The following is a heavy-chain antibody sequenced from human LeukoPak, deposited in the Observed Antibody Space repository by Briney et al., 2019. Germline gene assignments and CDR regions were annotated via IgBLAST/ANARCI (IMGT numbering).Heavy chain of an antibody. V-gene: IGHV3-33*08. J-gene: IGHJ6*02. CDR3: ARILAGPSYYYGLDV. CDR1: GFTFSSYA. D-gene: IGHD6-19*01. Sequence: GGSLRLSCAASGFTFSSYAMSWVRQAPGKGLEWVAILWSDGATTYYADSVKGRFTISRDISKNTLYLQMNSLRAEDTAVYYCARILAGPSYYYGLDVWGQGTTVTVSS. CDR2: LWSDGATT.